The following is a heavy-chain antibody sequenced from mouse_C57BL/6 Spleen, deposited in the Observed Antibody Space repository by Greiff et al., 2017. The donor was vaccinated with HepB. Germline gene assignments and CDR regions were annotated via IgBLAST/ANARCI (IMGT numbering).Heavy chain of an antibody. CDR2: ISSGGSYT. CDR1: GFTFSSYG. Sequence: EVKLQESGGDLVKPGGSLKLSCAASGFTFSSYGMSWVRQTPDKRLEWVATISSGGSYTYYPDSVKGRFTISRDNAKNTLYLQMSSLKSEDTAMYYCARHNYGSSYVYFDYWGQGTTLTVSS. V-gene: IGHV5-6*01. J-gene: IGHJ2*01. D-gene: IGHD1-1*01. CDR3: ARHNYGSSYVYFDY.